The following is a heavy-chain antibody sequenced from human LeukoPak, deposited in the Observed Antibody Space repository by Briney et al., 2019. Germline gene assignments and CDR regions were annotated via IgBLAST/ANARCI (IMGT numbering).Heavy chain of an antibody. CDR2: ISYDGSNK. CDR3: AKVRYNWNDVGDFDY. CDR1: GFTFSSYG. J-gene: IGHJ4*02. D-gene: IGHD1-1*01. V-gene: IGHV3-30*18. Sequence: PGRSLRLSCAASGFTFSSYGMHWVRQAPGKGLEWVAVISYDGSNKYYADSVKGRFTISRDNSKNTLYLQMNSLRAEDTAVYYCAKVRYNWNDVGDFDYWGQGTLVTVSS.